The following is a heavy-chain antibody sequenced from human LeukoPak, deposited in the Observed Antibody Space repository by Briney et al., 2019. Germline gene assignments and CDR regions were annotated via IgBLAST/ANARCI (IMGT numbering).Heavy chain of an antibody. Sequence: SETLSLTXAVYGGSFSGYYWSWIRQPPGKGLEWIGEINHSGSTNYNPSLKSRVTISVDTSKNQFSLKLSSVTAADTAVYYCVIAVAGHNEDYWGQGTLVTVSS. CDR1: GGSFSGYY. D-gene: IGHD6-19*01. CDR2: INHSGST. CDR3: VIAVAGHNEDY. J-gene: IGHJ4*02. V-gene: IGHV4-34*01.